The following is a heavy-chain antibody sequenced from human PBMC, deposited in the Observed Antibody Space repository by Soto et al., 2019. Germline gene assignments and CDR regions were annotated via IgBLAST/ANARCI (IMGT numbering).Heavy chain of an antibody. J-gene: IGHJ6*02. CDR3: GCRVEDISYDYYGMDV. Sequence: SETLSLTCTVSGGSVSSGSYYWSWIRQPPGKGLERIGYIYNRGRTNYNPSLKSRVTISVDTSKNHFSLRISSVTAADTVVYYCGCRVEDISYDYYGMDVWGQGTTVTVSS. CDR2: IYNRGRT. D-gene: IGHD2-15*01. CDR1: GGSVSSGSYY. V-gene: IGHV4-61*03.